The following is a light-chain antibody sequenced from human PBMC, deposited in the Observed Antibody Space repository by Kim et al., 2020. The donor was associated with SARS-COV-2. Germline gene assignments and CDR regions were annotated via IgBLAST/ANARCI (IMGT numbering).Light chain of an antibody. CDR3: QSSDSSNWM. CDR2: EDN. J-gene: IGLJ3*02. V-gene: IGLV6-57*02. Sequence: GKTVTISCTGSSGSIASNYVQWYQQRPGSAPTTVIYEDNQRPSGVPDRFSDSIDSSSNSASLTISGLKTEDEADYYCQSSDSSNWMFGGGTQLTVL. CDR1: SGSIASNY.